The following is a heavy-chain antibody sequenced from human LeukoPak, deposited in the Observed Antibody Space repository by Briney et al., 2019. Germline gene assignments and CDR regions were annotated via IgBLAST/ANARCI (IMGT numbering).Heavy chain of an antibody. J-gene: IGHJ4*02. CDR1: GFTFSSYA. CDR2: ISGSGGST. Sequence: HPGGSLRLSCAASGFTFSSYAMSWVRQAPGKGLEWVSAISGSGGSTYYADSVKGRFTISRDNSKNTLYLQMNSLRAEDTAVYYCAKETVKRITIFGVAPHFGCWGQGTLVTVFS. CDR3: AKETVKRITIFGVAPHFGC. D-gene: IGHD3-3*01. V-gene: IGHV3-23*01.